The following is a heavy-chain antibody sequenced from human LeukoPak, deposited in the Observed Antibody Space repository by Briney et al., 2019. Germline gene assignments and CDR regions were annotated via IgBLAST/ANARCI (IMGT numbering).Heavy chain of an antibody. CDR3: AKDSARGVFTGYGPLDY. Sequence: QSGGSLRLSCAASGFTFSSYAMSWVRQAPGKGLEWVSAISGSGGSTYHADSVKGRFTISRDNSKNTLYLQMNSLRAEDTAVYYCAKDSARGVFTGYGPLDYWGQGTLVTVSS. V-gene: IGHV3-23*01. CDR2: ISGSGGST. J-gene: IGHJ4*02. D-gene: IGHD3-9*01. CDR1: GFTFSSYA.